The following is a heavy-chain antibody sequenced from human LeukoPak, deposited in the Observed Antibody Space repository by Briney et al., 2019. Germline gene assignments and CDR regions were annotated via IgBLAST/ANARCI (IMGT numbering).Heavy chain of an antibody. J-gene: IGHJ4*02. CDR2: ISGNGAST. D-gene: IGHD3-10*01. Sequence: GGSLRLSCVASGFTFSTYAMSWVRQTPGKGLEWVSTISGNGASTDYADSVKGRFTISRDNSKNTLYLHLHSLRAEDTAVYYCAKDGLWFGESQYYFDSWGQGTLVTVSS. CDR3: AKDGLWFGESQYYFDS. CDR1: GFTFSTYA. V-gene: IGHV3-23*01.